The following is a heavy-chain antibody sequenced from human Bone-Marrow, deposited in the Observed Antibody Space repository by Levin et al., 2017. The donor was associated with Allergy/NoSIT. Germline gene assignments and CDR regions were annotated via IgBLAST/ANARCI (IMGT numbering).Heavy chain of an antibody. Sequence: SQTLSLTCAVYGGSFSGYYWSWIRQPPGKGLEWIGEINHSGSTNYNPSLKSRVTISVDTSKNQFSLKLSSVTAADTAVYYCARGLQDYGDYLLYYYYYMDVWGKGTTVTVSS. D-gene: IGHD4-17*01. CDR1: GGSFSGYY. CDR2: INHSGST. CDR3: ARGLQDYGDYLLYYYYYMDV. J-gene: IGHJ6*03. V-gene: IGHV4-34*01.